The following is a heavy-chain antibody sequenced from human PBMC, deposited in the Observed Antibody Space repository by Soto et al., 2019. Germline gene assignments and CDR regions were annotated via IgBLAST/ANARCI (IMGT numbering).Heavy chain of an antibody. D-gene: IGHD4-4*01. V-gene: IGHV3-23*01. CDR3: AKSFGLQLRECFDY. CDR2: ISDSGSST. Sequence: GGSLRLSCAASGFTFSSYAMSWVRQAPGKGLEWVSGISDSGSSTYYADSVKGRFTFSRDNSKNTLYLQMNSLRAEDTAVYYCAKSFGLQLRECFDYWGQGTLVTVSS. J-gene: IGHJ4*02. CDR1: GFTFSSYA.